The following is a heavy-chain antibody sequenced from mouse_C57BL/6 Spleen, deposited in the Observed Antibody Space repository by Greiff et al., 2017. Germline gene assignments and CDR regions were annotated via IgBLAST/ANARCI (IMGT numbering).Heavy chain of an antibody. Sequence: VQLQESGAELVKPGASVKISCKASGYAFSSYWMNWVKQRPGKGLEWIGQIYPGDGDTNYNGKFKGKATLTADKSSSTAYMQLSSLTSEDSAVYVCARGPPYYGNRYYAMDYWGQGTSVTVSS. V-gene: IGHV1-80*01. CDR1: GYAFSSYW. D-gene: IGHD2-1*01. CDR3: ARGPPYYGNRYYAMDY. J-gene: IGHJ4*01. CDR2: IYPGDGDT.